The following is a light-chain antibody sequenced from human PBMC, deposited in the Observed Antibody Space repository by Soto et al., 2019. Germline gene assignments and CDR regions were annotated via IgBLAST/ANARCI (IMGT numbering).Light chain of an antibody. V-gene: IGLV2-14*01. J-gene: IGLJ3*02. CDR2: EVS. CDR3: SSYTTSGTPV. Sequence: HSALTQPASVSGSPGQSITMSCTGTSSDVGGYNYLSWYQQNPGKAPKVMIYEVSNRPSGVSNRFSGSKSGNTASLTISGLHTEDEADYYCSSYTTSGTPVFGGGTKLTVL. CDR1: SSDVGGYNY.